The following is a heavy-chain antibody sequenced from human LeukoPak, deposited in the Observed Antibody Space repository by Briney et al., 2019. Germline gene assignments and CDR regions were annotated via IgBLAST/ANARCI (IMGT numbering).Heavy chain of an antibody. Sequence: PGGSLRLSCAAPGFTFSSYGMHWVRQAPGKGLEWVAFIRYDGSNKYYADSVKGRLTISRDNSKNTLYLQMTSPRGDDTAVYYCAKEKNSYSSSSGQGYWGQGTLVTVSS. CDR2: IRYDGSNK. CDR3: AKEKNSYSSSSGQGY. D-gene: IGHD6-6*01. CDR1: GFTFSSYG. J-gene: IGHJ4*02. V-gene: IGHV3-30*02.